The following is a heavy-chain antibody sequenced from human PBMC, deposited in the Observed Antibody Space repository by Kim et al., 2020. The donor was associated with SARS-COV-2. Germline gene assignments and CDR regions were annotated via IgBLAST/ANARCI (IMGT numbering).Heavy chain of an antibody. J-gene: IGHJ4*02. CDR3: ARDDSEYSSSWYPCGY. CDR2: ISAYNGNT. Sequence: ASVKVSCKASGYTFTSYGISWVRQAPGQGLEWMGWISAYNGNTNYAQKLQGRVTMTTDTSTSTAYMELRSLRSDDTAVYYCARDDSEYSSSWYPCGYWGQGTLVTVSS. V-gene: IGHV1-18*01. D-gene: IGHD6-13*01. CDR1: GYTFTSYG.